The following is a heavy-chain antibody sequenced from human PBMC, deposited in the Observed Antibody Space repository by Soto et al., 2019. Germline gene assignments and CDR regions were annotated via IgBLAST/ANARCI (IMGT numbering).Heavy chain of an antibody. V-gene: IGHV1-18*01. CDR1: GYTFTSYG. Sequence: ASVKVSCKASGYTFTSYGISWVRQAPGQGLEWMGWISAYNGNTNYAQKLQGRVTMTTDTSTSTAYMELRSLRSDDTAVYYCARIGYCSSTSCFGWFDPWGQGTLVTVS. CDR3: ARIGYCSSTSCFGWFDP. D-gene: IGHD2-2*01. CDR2: ISAYNGNT. J-gene: IGHJ5*02.